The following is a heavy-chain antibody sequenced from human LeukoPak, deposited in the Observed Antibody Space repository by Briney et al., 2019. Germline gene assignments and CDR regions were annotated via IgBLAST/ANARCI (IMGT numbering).Heavy chain of an antibody. Sequence: SETLSLTCTVSGGSISNYYWTWIRKPAGKGLEWIGRFYSSGTTIYNPSLKSRVTMSVDTSKNQFSLKLRSVTAADTAVYFCASGSSGYDPWGQGTLVTVSS. CDR3: ASGSSGYDP. J-gene: IGHJ5*02. CDR2: FYSSGTT. CDR1: GGSISNYY. D-gene: IGHD5-12*01. V-gene: IGHV4-4*07.